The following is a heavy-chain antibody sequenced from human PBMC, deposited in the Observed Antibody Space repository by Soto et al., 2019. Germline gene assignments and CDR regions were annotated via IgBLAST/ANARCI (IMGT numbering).Heavy chain of an antibody. Sequence: GGSLRLSCAASGFTFSSYAMSWVRQAPGKGLEWVSAISGSGGSTYYADSVKGRFTISRDNSKNTLYLQMNSLRAEDTAVYYCAKDLPYGSGSYYNPGGIWGQGTLVTVSS. J-gene: IGHJ4*02. CDR3: AKDLPYGSGSYYNPGGI. CDR2: ISGSGGST. D-gene: IGHD3-10*01. CDR1: GFTFSSYA. V-gene: IGHV3-23*01.